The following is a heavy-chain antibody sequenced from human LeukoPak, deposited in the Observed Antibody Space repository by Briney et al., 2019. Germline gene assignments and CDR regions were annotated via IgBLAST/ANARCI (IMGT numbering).Heavy chain of an antibody. CDR2: ISWNSGRI. CDR1: GFTFSSYA. CDR3: AKDIRATSVAGTSGFDS. J-gene: IGHJ4*02. V-gene: IGHV3-9*01. D-gene: IGHD6-19*01. Sequence: SLRLSCAASGFTFSSYAMHWVRQAPGKGLGWVSGISWNSGRIVYADSVEGRFTISRDNAKNSLYLQMNSLRPEDTALYYCAKDIRATSVAGTSGFDSWGQGTLVTVSS.